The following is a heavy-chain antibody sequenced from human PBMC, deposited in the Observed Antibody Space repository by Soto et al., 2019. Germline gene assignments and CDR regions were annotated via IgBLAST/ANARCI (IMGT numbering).Heavy chain of an antibody. CDR2: ARNKPESYTT. V-gene: IGHV3-72*01. CDR3: VRVTTGTVTTAFDH. CDR1: GFTFSDHY. D-gene: IGHD4-4*01. J-gene: IGHJ4*02. Sequence: EVQLVESGGGLVQPGGSLRLSCAASGFTFSDHYIDWVRQAPGKGLEWVGRARNKPESYTTEYAASVKGRFTISRDDSENSVYLQMNSLKTEDTAVYYCVRVTTGTVTTAFDHWGQGTLVTVSS.